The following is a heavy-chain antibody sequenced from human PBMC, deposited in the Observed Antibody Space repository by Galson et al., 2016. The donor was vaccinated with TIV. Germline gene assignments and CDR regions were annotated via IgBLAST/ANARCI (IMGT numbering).Heavy chain of an antibody. D-gene: IGHD3-22*01. CDR1: GGTFSSYA. V-gene: IGHV1-69*13. CDR3: ASGETYYDSKYFHH. Sequence: SVKVSCKASGGTFSSYAISWVRQAPGQGLEWMGGIIGMSGTTNYAQKFQGRVTITADEITSTAYMELSSLRSDDTAVYFCASGETYYDSKYFHHWGQGTLVTVSS. J-gene: IGHJ1*01. CDR2: IIGMSGTT.